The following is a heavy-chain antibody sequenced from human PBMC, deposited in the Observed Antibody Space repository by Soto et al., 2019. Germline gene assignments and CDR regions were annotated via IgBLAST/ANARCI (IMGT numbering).Heavy chain of an antibody. CDR3: ARMDMVSSGWYQYYYGMDV. Sequence: ASVKVSCKASGYTFTGYYMHWVRQAPGQGLEWMGWINPNSGGTNYAQKFQGRVTMTRDTSISTAYMELSRLRSDDTAVYYCARMDMVSSGWYQYYYGMDVWGQGTTVTVSS. J-gene: IGHJ6*02. CDR2: INPNSGGT. D-gene: IGHD6-19*01. CDR1: GYTFTGYY. V-gene: IGHV1-2*02.